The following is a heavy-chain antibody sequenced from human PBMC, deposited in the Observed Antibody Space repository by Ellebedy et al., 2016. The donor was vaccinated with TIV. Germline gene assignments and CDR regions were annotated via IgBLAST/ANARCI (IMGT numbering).Heavy chain of an antibody. CDR2: IYSSGST. CDR3: AREGEGYYFDS. Sequence: SETLSLTCAVSGGSINSYYWSWIRQPAGKGLEWIGRIYSSGSTNYNLSLKSRVTILVDTSKKQFSLKLTSVTAADTAVYYCAREGEGYYFDSWGQGTVVTVSS. J-gene: IGHJ4*02. V-gene: IGHV4-4*07. D-gene: IGHD3-16*01. CDR1: GGSINSYY.